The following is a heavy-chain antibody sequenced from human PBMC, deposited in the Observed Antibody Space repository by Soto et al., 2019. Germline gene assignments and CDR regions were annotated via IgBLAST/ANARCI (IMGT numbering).Heavy chain of an antibody. V-gene: IGHV3-66*01. J-gene: IGHJ6*03. CDR3: ARDCSSTSCYGSTYLHQHPPDYYYMDV. CDR1: GFTVSSNY. Sequence: HPGGSLRLSCAASGFTVSSNYMSWVRQAPGKGLEWVSVIYSGGSTYYADSVKGRFTISRDNSKNTLYLQMNSLRAEDTAVYYCARDCSSTSCYGSTYLHQHPPDYYYMDVWGKGTTVTVSS. CDR2: IYSGGST. D-gene: IGHD2-2*01.